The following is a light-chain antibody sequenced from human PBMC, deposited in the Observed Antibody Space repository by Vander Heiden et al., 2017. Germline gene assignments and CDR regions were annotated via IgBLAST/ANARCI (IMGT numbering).Light chain of an antibody. J-gene: IGLJ1*01. V-gene: IGLV1-44*01. CDR3: AAWDDSLNGFYV. CDR2: SNN. Sequence: GPRVTISCSGSSSNIGSNTVNWYQQLPGTAPKLLIYSNNQRPSGVPDRFSGSKSGTSAALAISGLQSEDEADYYCAAWDDSLNGFYVFGTGTKVTVL. CDR1: SSNIGSNT.